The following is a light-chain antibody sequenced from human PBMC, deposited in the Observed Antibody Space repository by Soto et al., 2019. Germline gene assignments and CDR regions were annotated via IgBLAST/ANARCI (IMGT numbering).Light chain of an antibody. CDR3: QQCINWPPSYT. V-gene: IGKV3-15*01. CDR2: SAS. J-gene: IGKJ2*01. CDR1: QSISCN. Sequence: EIVMTQSPATLSVSPGERATLSCRASQSISCNLAWYQQKPGQAPRLLIYSASTRATGIPARFSGSASETECALTISILQSEDVAVYYWQQCINWPPSYTLGQETKLEIK.